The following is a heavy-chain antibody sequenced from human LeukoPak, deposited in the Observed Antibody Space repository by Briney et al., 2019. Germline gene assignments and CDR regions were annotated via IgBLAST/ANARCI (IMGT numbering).Heavy chain of an antibody. Sequence: GGSLRLSCAASGFTFSSYDMSWVRQAPGKGLEWVSYISRSTNTIYYADSVKGRFIISRDNAKNSLYLQMNSLRAEDTAVYYCAREPPEDDLLSGLDYWGQGTLVTVSS. CDR3: AREPPEDDLLSGLDY. J-gene: IGHJ4*02. CDR2: ISRSTNTI. CDR1: GFTFSSYD. D-gene: IGHD3-9*01. V-gene: IGHV3-48*04.